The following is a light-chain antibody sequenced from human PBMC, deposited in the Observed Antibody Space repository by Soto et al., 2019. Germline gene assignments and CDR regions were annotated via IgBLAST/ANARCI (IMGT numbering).Light chain of an antibody. CDR2: AVS. CDR1: NSDVGRYNF. CDR3: YSYTASDIWV. J-gene: IGLJ3*02. Sequence: QSVLTQPRSVSGSPGQSVTISCTGTNSDVGRYNFVSWYQQLPGKAPKLLISAVSQRPSGVPDRFSGSKSGNTASLTISGLQADDEADYFCYSYTASDIWVFGGGTKPTVL. V-gene: IGLV2-11*01.